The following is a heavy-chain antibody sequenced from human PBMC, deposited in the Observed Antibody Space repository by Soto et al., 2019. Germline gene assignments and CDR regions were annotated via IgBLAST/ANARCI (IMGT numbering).Heavy chain of an antibody. D-gene: IGHD2-2*02. Sequence: QVQLVQSGAEVKKPGASVKVACKASGYIFTSYGISWVRQAPGQGLVWMGWISGYNGKTNYAQKVQGRVTVTTDTSTSTVDMELRSLRSDDTAVYSCARDHCSSSSCYSVVDYWGQGTLVTVST. V-gene: IGHV1-18*04. CDR2: ISGYNGKT. CDR3: ARDHCSSSSCYSVVDY. J-gene: IGHJ4*02. CDR1: GYIFTSYG.